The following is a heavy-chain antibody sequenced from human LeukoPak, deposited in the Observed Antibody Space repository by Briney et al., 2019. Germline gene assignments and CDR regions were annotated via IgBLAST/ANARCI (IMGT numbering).Heavy chain of an antibody. J-gene: IGHJ5*02. Sequence: SQTLSLTCTVSGGSISSGGYYWSWIRQHPGKGLEWIGYIYYSGSTYYNPSLKSRVTISVDTPKNQFSLKLSSVTAADTAVYYCARSDIVVVVGSNWFDPWGQGTLVTVSS. CDR3: ARSDIVVVVGSNWFDP. CDR2: IYYSGST. V-gene: IGHV4-31*03. CDR1: GGSISSGGYY. D-gene: IGHD2-15*01.